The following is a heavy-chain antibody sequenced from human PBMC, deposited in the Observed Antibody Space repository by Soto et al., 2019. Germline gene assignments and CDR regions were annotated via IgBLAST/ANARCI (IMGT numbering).Heavy chain of an antibody. D-gene: IGHD3-3*02. Sequence: GGSLRLSCAASGFSFSSYAMNWVRQAPGKGLKWVSFISGRGTTIYYADSVKGRFTVSRDNAHNSLFLQVDSLRDEEAAVYYCTRLAFWTGTNCNHYFYYYPRCIRGQGTTFTVSS. V-gene: IGHV3-48*02. J-gene: IGHJ6*03. CDR1: GFSFSSYA. CDR3: TRLAFWTGTNCNHYFYYYPRCI. CDR2: ISGRGTTI.